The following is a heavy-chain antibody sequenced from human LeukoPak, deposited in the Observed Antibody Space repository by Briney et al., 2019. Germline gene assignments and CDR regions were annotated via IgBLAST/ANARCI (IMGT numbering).Heavy chain of an antibody. J-gene: IGHJ6*03. CDR1: GYTFTSYG. CDR3: ASEYNWNDPAYYYYMDV. V-gene: IGHV1-18*01. D-gene: IGHD1-20*01. Sequence: GASVKVSCKASGYTFTSYGISWVRQAPGQGLEWMGWISAYNGNTNYAQKLQGRVTMTTDTSTSTAYMELRSLRSDDTAVYYCASEYNWNDPAYYYYMDVWGKGTTVTVSS. CDR2: ISAYNGNT.